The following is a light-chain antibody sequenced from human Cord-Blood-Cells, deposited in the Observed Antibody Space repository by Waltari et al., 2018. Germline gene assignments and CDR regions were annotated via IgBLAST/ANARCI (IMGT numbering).Light chain of an antibody. J-gene: IGLJ2*01. V-gene: IGLV2-14*01. CDR2: DVS. Sequence: QSALTQPPSASGSPGQSVTISCTGTSSDVGGYHYVSWYQQHPGKAPKLMIYDVSNRPSGVSNRFSGSKSGNTASLTISGLQAEDEADYYCSSYTSSSVVFGGGTKLTVL. CDR3: SSYTSSSVV. CDR1: SSDVGGYHY.